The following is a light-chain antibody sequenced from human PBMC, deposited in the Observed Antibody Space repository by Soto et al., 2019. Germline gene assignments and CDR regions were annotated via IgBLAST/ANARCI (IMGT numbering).Light chain of an antibody. J-gene: IGKJ4*01. CDR3: QQYNNWPALT. CDR2: GAS. V-gene: IGKV3-15*01. CDR1: QSVGNN. Sequence: EIVMTQSPATLSVSPGETATLSCRASQSVGNNLAWYQQKPGQAPRLLIYGASTRATGIPARFSGSGSGTEFTLTISSLQSEDFAVYYCQQYNNWPALTFGGGTKVEIK.